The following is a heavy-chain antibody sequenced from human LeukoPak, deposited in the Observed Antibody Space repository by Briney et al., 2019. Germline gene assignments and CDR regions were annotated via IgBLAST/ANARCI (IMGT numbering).Heavy chain of an antibody. J-gene: IGHJ5*02. D-gene: IGHD2-2*01. Sequence: GGSLKLSCAASGFTFSFYSMHWVRQAPGKGLEWVSCISSSGNYIYYADSVKGRFIISRDNDKNSLHLQMNILRADDTAVYYCVRDQQPEVPTSDSSPSAWGQGTLVTVSS. CDR1: GFTFSFYS. V-gene: IGHV3-21*01. CDR2: ISSSGNYI. CDR3: VRDQQPEVPTSDSSPSA.